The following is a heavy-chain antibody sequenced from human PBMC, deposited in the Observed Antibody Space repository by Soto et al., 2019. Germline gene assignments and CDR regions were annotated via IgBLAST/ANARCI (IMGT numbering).Heavy chain of an antibody. Sequence: EVQLVESGGGLVQPGRSLRLSCAASGFTFDDYAIHWVRQAPGRGLEWVAGISWNGASIGYADSVKGRFTISRDNATNSLHLQMHSLRSEDTALYYCANLPLYGSGFDCWGQGTLVTVSS. CDR1: GFTFDDYA. J-gene: IGHJ4*02. V-gene: IGHV3-9*01. CDR3: ANLPLYGSGFDC. D-gene: IGHD3-10*01. CDR2: ISWNGASI.